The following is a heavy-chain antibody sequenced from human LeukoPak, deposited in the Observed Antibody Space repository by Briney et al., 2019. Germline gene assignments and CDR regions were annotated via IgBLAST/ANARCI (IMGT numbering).Heavy chain of an antibody. CDR3: AKDLYYDSTKKAEY. J-gene: IGHJ4*02. CDR1: VLTFTSYA. V-gene: IGHV3-23*01. CDR2: ISGSGGRT. Sequence: GGSLRLSCAASVLTFTSYARTWVGQAPGKGREWVSTISGSGGRTYYQASLKGRFTISRDNSKNTLYLQMNSLGAEDPAIYYCAKDLYYDSTKKAEYWGQGTLVTVSS. D-gene: IGHD3-22*01.